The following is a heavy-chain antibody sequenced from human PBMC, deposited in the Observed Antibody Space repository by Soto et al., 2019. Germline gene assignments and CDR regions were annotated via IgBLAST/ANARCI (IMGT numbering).Heavy chain of an antibody. V-gene: IGHV3-33*05. Sequence: GGSLRLSCAASGFNFIRYGMHWVRQAPGKGLEWIAGMSSDGSYTPYADSMKGRFTISRDNPKNTLFLQMHSLRAEDTAVYYCARDFCPVPTCYDLWGQGVLVTISS. J-gene: IGHJ4*02. CDR1: GFNFIRYG. D-gene: IGHD2-2*01. CDR2: MSSDGSYT. CDR3: ARDFCPVPTCYDL.